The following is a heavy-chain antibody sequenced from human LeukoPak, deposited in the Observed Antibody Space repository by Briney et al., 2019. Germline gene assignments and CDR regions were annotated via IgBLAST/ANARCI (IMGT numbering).Heavy chain of an antibody. Sequence: SVKVSCKASGGTFSSYAISWVRQAPGQELEWMGGIIPIFGTANYAQKFQGRVTITADKSTSTAYMELSSLRSEDTAVYYCARDSDDILTGYYSGSADYYYYYGMDVWGKGTTVTVSS. J-gene: IGHJ6*04. CDR1: GGTFSSYA. CDR2: IIPIFGTA. D-gene: IGHD3-9*01. CDR3: ARDSDDILTGYYSGSADYYYYYGMDV. V-gene: IGHV1-69*06.